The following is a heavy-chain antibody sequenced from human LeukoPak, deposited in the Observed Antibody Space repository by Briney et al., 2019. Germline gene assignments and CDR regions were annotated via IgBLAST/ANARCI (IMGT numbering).Heavy chain of an antibody. J-gene: IGHJ3*01. V-gene: IGHV3-30*02. D-gene: IGHD5-24*01. Sequence: GGSLRLSCAASGFTFSSYGMHWVRQAPGKGLEWVAFIRYDGSNKYYADSVKGRFTISRDNSKNTLYLHVNSLRPDDTAVYYCAMKAVPRPRLHDAFDFWGQGTVVSVSS. CDR2: IRYDGSNK. CDR3: AMKAVPRPRLHDAFDF. CDR1: GFTFSSYG.